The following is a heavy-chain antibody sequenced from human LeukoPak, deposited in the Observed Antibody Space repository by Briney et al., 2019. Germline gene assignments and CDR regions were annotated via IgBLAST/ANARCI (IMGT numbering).Heavy chain of an antibody. CDR1: GDSVSSIGGD. CDR2: TYYRSAWFN. D-gene: IGHD1-7*01. CDR3: ARAMGTTHYFVY. V-gene: IGHV6-1*01. Sequence: SQTLSLTCAISGDSVSSIGGDWNWIRQFPSRGLEWLGRTYYRSAWFNDYALSMKSRITLNSDTSRNQFSLQLNSVTPEDTAVYYCARAMGTTHYFVYWGQGTQVTVSS. J-gene: IGHJ4*02.